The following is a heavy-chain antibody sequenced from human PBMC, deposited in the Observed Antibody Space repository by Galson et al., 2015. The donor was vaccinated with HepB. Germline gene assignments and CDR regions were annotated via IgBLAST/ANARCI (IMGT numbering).Heavy chain of an antibody. CDR3: ARSPSYYDILTGLDYYYGMDV. D-gene: IGHD3-9*01. V-gene: IGHV3-23*01. CDR1: GFTFSSYA. Sequence: SLRLSCAASGFTFSSYAMSWVRQAPGKGLEWVSAISGSGGSTYYADSVKGRFTISRDNPKNTLYLQMNSLRAEDTAVYYCARSPSYYDILTGLDYYYGMDVWGQGTTVTVSS. CDR2: ISGSGGST. J-gene: IGHJ6*02.